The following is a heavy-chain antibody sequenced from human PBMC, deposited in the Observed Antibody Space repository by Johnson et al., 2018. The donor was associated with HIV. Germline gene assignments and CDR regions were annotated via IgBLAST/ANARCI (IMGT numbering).Heavy chain of an antibody. V-gene: IGHV3-30*03. CDR1: EFRLSNYA. CDR2: ISYDGSKK. Sequence: QMLLVESGGGVVQPGRSLTIYCAVSEFRLSNYAMHWVRLGPGKGLQWVAVISYDGSKKFYAESVRGRFTISRDNSKNTVYLQMNSLRAEDTALYYCARERGSGSYYSAFDIWGQGTMVTVSS. J-gene: IGHJ3*02. CDR3: ARERGSGSYYSAFDI. D-gene: IGHD1-26*01.